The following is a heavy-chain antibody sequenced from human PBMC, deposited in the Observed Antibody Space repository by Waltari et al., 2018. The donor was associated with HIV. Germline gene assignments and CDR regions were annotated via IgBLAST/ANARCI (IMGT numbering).Heavy chain of an antibody. D-gene: IGHD6-19*01. CDR1: GYTFTGYY. V-gene: IGHV1-2*02. Sequence: QVQLVQSGAEVKKPGASVKVSCKASGYTFTGYYMHGVRQAPGQGLEWMGWINPKSDGTNYAQKFQGRVTMTRDTSTSTAYMELSRLRSDDTALYYCARDRIAVTGSYYYGMDVWGQGTTVTVSS. CDR3: ARDRIAVTGSYYYGMDV. J-gene: IGHJ6*02. CDR2: INPKSDGT.